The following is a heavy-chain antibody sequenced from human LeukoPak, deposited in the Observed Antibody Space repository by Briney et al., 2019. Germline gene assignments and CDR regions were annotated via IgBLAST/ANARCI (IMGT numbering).Heavy chain of an antibody. V-gene: IGHV1-18*01. D-gene: IGHD2-15*01. Sequence: ASVKVSCKASGYTFTSYGISWVRQAPGQGLEWMGWISAYNGNTNYAQKLQGRVTMTTDTSTSTAYMELRSLRSYVTAVYYCARDLPYCSGGSCLGDFDYWGQGTLVTVSS. J-gene: IGHJ4*02. CDR2: ISAYNGNT. CDR3: ARDLPYCSGGSCLGDFDY. CDR1: GYTFTSYG.